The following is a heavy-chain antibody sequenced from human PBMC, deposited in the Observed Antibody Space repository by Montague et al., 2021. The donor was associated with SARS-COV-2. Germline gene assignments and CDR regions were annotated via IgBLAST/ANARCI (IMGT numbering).Heavy chain of an antibody. CDR1: GFSLSTSGMC. CDR3: ARIRDYDILIGSYSGFDY. V-gene: IGHV2-70*01. J-gene: IGHJ4*02. D-gene: IGHD3-9*01. CDR2: XXWDDDK. Sequence: PALVKPTQTLTLTCTFSGFSLSTSGMCVSWIRQPPGKALEWLALXXWDDDKYYSTSLKTRLTISKDTSKNQVVLTMTNMDPVDTATYYCARIRDYDILIGSYSGFDYWGQGTLVTVSS.